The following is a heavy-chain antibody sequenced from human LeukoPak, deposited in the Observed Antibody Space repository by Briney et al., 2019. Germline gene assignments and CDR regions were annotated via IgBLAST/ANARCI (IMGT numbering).Heavy chain of an antibody. CDR2: ISSRSRTI. J-gene: IGHJ4*02. Sequence: GGSLRLSCAVSGFNFNDYYMAWIRQAPGKWLQWGSCISSRSRTIYYADSVKGRFTISRDNAKSSLYLQMNSLRVEDTAVYYCARDTWNSHYYFDHWGQGILVTVSS. CDR1: GFNFNDYY. CDR3: ARDTWNSHYYFDH. D-gene: IGHD2/OR15-2a*01. V-gene: IGHV3-11*01.